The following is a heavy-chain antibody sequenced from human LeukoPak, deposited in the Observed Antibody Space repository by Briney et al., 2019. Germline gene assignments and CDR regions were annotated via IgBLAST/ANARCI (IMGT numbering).Heavy chain of an antibody. Sequence: PGGSLRLSCAASGFAVGSNYMNWVRQAPGKGLEWVSVFYSGGGTYYADSVKGRFTISRDISKNTLYLQMNSLRAKDTAVYYCARGGDGSGYYYFDYWGQGTLVTVSP. V-gene: IGHV3-53*01. D-gene: IGHD3-22*01. J-gene: IGHJ4*02. CDR1: GFAVGSNY. CDR3: ARGGDGSGYYYFDY. CDR2: FYSGGGT.